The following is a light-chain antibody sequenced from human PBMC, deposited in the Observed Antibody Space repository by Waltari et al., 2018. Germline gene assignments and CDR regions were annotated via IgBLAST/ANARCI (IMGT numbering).Light chain of an antibody. CDR2: TAS. CDR3: QHHISYPRT. CDR1: QLITPA. Sequence: DVQMTQSPSTLSASVGDRVTITCRASQLITPALAGYQQKPGKAPKLLVYTASNLESGVPSRFSGSGSGTEYTLTISSLQPDDSATYYGQHHISYPRTFGQGTKVEIK. J-gene: IGKJ1*01. V-gene: IGKV1-5*03.